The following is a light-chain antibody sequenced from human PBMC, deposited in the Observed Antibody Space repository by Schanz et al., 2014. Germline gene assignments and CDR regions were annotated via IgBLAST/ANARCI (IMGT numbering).Light chain of an antibody. V-gene: IGKV3-11*01. Sequence: EIVLTQSPATLSLSPGERATLSCRASQSVTSYLAWYQHKPGQAPRLLIYGASSRATGTPDRFSGSASGTDFTLTISSLEPEDFAVYYCQQRSNWPFTFGQGTRLEIK. CDR3: QQRSNWPFT. CDR1: QSVTSY. CDR2: GAS. J-gene: IGKJ5*01.